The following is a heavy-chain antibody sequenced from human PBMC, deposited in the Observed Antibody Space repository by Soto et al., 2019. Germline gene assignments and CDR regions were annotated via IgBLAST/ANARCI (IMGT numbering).Heavy chain of an antibody. V-gene: IGHV5-51*01. D-gene: IGHD6-13*01. CDR2: IYPGDSDT. CDR1: GYNFNRHW. J-gene: IGHJ3*02. CDR3: ARSLVNGTYEAFDI. Sequence: GESLKISCKGSGYNFNRHWIGWVRQMPGKGLEWMGVIYPGDSDTRYSPSLQGQVTISADKSSSAAYLQWSSLQASDTATYYCARSLVNGTYEAFDIWGQGTMVT.